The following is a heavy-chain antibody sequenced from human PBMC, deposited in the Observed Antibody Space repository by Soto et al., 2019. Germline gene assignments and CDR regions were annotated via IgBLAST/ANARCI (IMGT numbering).Heavy chain of an antibody. CDR2: INHSGST. CDR3: ARGGITIFGVVIMDNWFDP. CDR1: GGSFSGYY. D-gene: IGHD3-3*01. V-gene: IGHV4-34*01. Sequence: SETLSLTCAVYGGSFSGYYWSWIRQPPGKGLEWIGEINHSGSTNYNPSLKSRVTISVDTSKNQFSLKLSSVTAADTAVYYCARGGITIFGVVIMDNWFDPWGQGNLVTVSS. J-gene: IGHJ5*02.